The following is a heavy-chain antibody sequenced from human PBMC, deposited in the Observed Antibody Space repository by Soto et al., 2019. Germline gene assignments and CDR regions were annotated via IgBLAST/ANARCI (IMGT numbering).Heavy chain of an antibody. Sequence: QLQLQESGSGLVKPSQTLSLTCAVSGGSISRGGYSWDWIRQPPGKGLEWIGYTYHIVNYYNPSLKSRVTISVDMSKNQFALKLSSVTAADTAVYYCARGRPFDYRGQGTLVTVSS. V-gene: IGHV4-30-2*01. CDR2: TYHIVN. CDR1: GGSISRGGYS. J-gene: IGHJ4*02. CDR3: ARGRPFDY.